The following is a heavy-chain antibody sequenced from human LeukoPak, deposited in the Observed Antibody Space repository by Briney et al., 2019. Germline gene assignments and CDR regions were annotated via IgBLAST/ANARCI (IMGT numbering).Heavy chain of an antibody. CDR1: GFTVSSNY. J-gene: IGHJ4*02. Sequence: PGGSLRLSCTASGFTVSSNYMSWVRQAPGKGLEWVSVIYSGGSIYYADSVKGRFTISRDNSKNTLYLQMNSLRAEDTAVYFCAKDVRYDSSGIFDYWGQGTLVTVSS. D-gene: IGHD3-22*01. CDR3: AKDVRYDSSGIFDY. CDR2: IYSGGSI. V-gene: IGHV3-53*01.